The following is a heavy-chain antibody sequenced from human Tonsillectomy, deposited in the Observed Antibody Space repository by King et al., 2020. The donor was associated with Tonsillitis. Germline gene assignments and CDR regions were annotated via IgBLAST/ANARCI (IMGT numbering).Heavy chain of an antibody. CDR2: INPSGST. CDR3: ARVFLGDSSVWFLDS. Sequence: VQLQQWGAGLLKPSETLSLTCAVYGTSFSGYYWSWIRQPPGKGLEWIGEINPSGSTNYNPSLKSRVTISRATSKNQFSLKLSSVTAADTAVYYCARVFLGDSSVWFLDSWGQGTLVTVSS. CDR1: GTSFSGYY. D-gene: IGHD6-19*01. J-gene: IGHJ4*02. V-gene: IGHV4-34*01.